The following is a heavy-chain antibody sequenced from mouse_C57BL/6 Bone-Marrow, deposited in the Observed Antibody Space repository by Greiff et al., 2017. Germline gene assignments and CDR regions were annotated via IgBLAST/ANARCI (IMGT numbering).Heavy chain of an antibody. CDR3: ARECSSGYIPYAMDY. CDR1: GYTFTSYG. V-gene: IGHV1-81*01. D-gene: IGHD3-2*02. J-gene: IGHJ4*01. Sequence: QVQLQQSGAELARPGASVKLSCKASGYTFTSYGISWVKQRTGQGLEWIGEIYPRSGNTYYNEKFKGKATLTADKSSSTAYMELRSLTSEDSAVYFCARECSSGYIPYAMDYWGQGTSATVSS. CDR2: IYPRSGNT.